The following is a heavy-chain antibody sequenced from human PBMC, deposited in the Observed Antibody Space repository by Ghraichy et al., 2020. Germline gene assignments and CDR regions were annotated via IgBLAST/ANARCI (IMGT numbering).Heavy chain of an antibody. CDR2: INHSGST. CDR3: ARRGGNYDFWSGYFSFGGWFDP. Sequence: SQTLSLTCAVYGGSFSGYYWSWIRQPPGKGLEWIGEINHSGSTNYNPSLKSRVTISVDTSKNQFSLKLSSVTAADTAVYYCARRGGNYDFWSGYFSFGGWFDPWGQRTLVTVSS. V-gene: IGHV4-34*01. CDR1: GGSFSGYY. J-gene: IGHJ5*02. D-gene: IGHD3-3*01.